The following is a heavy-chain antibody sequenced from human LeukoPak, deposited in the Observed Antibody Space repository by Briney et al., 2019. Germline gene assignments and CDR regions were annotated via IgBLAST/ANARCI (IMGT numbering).Heavy chain of an antibody. D-gene: IGHD2-2*02. V-gene: IGHV3-21*01. J-gene: IGHJ6*02. CDR3: ASGYCSSTSCYTNDYYGMDV. CDR1: GFTFSSYS. Sequence: GGSLRLSCVASGFTFSSYSMNWVRQAPGKGLEWVSSISSSSSYIYYADSVKGRFTISRDNAKNSLYLQMNSLRAEDTAVYYCASGYCSSTSCYTNDYYGMDVWGQGTTVTVSS. CDR2: ISSSSSYI.